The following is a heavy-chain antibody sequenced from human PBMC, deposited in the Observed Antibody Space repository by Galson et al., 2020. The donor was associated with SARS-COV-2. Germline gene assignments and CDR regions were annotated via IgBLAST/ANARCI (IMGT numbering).Heavy chain of an antibody. V-gene: IGHV3-23*01. Sequence: GESLKISCAASGFIFSNYAMSWVRQAPGKGLEWVSVISGTGASTYYADSVKGRFTISRDNSKNTLHLQMNSVRAEDTAVYYCAKGSSGYYYDNWFDPWGQGTLVTVSS. CDR3: AKGSSGYYYDNWFDP. CDR1: GFIFSNYA. J-gene: IGHJ5*02. CDR2: ISGTGAST. D-gene: IGHD3-22*01.